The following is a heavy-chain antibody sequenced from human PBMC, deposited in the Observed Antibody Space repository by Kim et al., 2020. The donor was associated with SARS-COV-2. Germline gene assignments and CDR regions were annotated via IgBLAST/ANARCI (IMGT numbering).Heavy chain of an antibody. D-gene: IGHD3-16*01. CDR1: GFTFSSYG. Sequence: GGSLRLSCAASGFTFSSYGMHWVRQAPGKGLEWVAVISYDGSNKYYADSVKGRFTISRDNSKNTLYLQMNSLRAEDTAVYYCAKSQGRGHGGYYYYGMDVWGQGTTVTVSS. CDR2: ISYDGSNK. V-gene: IGHV3-30*18. J-gene: IGHJ6*02. CDR3: AKSQGRGHGGYYYYGMDV.